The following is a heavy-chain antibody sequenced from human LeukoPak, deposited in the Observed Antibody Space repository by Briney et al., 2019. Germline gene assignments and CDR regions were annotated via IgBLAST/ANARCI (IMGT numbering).Heavy chain of an antibody. CDR3: ARALADSRNYYLGFDY. D-gene: IGHD3-22*01. V-gene: IGHV3-11*04. J-gene: IGHJ4*02. Sequence: GGSLRLSCVASGFTFSDYYMGWIRQAPGKGLEWISYITNDGGAMFYADSLKGRLTIFRDNAKKSLYLQMNSLRPDDTALYYCARALADSRNYYLGFDYWGQGTLVTVSS. CDR1: GFTFSDYY. CDR2: ITNDGGAM.